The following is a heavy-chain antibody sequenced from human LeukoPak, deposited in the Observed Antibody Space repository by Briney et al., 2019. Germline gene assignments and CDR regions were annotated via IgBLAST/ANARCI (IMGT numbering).Heavy chain of an antibody. J-gene: IGHJ4*02. D-gene: IGHD1-1*01. CDR2: IYYSGST. Sequence: PSETLSLTCTVSGGSISSSSYYWGWIRQPPGKGLEWIGSIYYSGSTYYNPSLKSRVTISVDTSKNQFSLKLSSVTAADTAVYYCARGVSWERRYYFDYWGQGTLVTVSS. CDR1: GGSISSSSYY. V-gene: IGHV4-39*01. CDR3: ARGVSWERRYYFDY.